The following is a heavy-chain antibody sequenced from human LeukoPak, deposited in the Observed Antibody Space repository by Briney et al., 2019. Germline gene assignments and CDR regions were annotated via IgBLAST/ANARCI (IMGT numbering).Heavy chain of an antibody. D-gene: IGHD5-12*01. J-gene: IGHJ4*02. CDR2: ISSSSTI. Sequence: AGGSLRLSCAASGFTFSSYSMNWVRQAPGKGLEWVSYISSSSTIYYADSVKGRFTISRDNAKNSLYLQMNSLRAEDTAVYYCARGGGYSGYCFDYWGQGTLVTVSS. CDR3: ARGGGYSGYCFDY. CDR1: GFTFSSYS. V-gene: IGHV3-48*01.